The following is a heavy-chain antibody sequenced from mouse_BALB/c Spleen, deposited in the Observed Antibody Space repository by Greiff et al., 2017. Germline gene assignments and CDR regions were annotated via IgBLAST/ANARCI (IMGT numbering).Heavy chain of an antibody. V-gene: IGHV5-6-3*01. CDR1: GFTFSSYG. D-gene: IGHD4-1*01. J-gene: IGHJ4*01. CDR3: AGVGRPGTYAMDY. Sequence: EVKLVESGGGLVQPGGSLKLSCAASGFTFSSYGMSWVRQTPDKRLELVATINSNGGSTYYPDCVKGRCTISRDNAKNTLYLQMSSLKSEDTAMYYCAGVGRPGTYAMDYWGQGTSVTVSS. CDR2: INSNGGST.